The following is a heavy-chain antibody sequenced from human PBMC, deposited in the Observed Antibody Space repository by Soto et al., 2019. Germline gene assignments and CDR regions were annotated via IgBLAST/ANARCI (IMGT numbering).Heavy chain of an antibody. CDR2: IYYSGST. CDR3: ARDRFVITFGGVIVNYYGMDV. Sequence: SKTLSLTCTVSGGSISSYFWSWIRQPPGKGLEWVGYIYYSGSTNYNPSLKSRVTISVDTSKNQFSLKLSSVTAADTAVYYCARDRFVITFGGVIVNYYGMDVWGQGTTVTVSS. D-gene: IGHD3-16*02. CDR1: GGSISSYF. J-gene: IGHJ6*02. V-gene: IGHV4-59*01.